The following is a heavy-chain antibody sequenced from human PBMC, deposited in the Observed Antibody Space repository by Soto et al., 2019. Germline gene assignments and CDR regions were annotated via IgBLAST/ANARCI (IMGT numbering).Heavy chain of an antibody. CDR2: INHSGST. Sequence: SETLSLTXAVYGGSFSGYYWSWIRQPPGKGLEWIGEINHSGSTNYNPSLKSRVTISVDTSKNQFSLKLSSVTAADTAVYYCSAYYYYGMDVWGQGTTVTVSS. J-gene: IGHJ6*02. V-gene: IGHV4-34*01. CDR1: GGSFSGYY. CDR3: SAYYYYGMDV.